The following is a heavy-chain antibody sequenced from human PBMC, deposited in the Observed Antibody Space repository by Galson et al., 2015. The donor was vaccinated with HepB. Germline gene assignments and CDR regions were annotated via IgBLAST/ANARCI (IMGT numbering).Heavy chain of an antibody. J-gene: IGHJ6*02. Sequence: SLRLSCAASGFTFSSYSMNWVRQAPGKGLEWVSSISSSSSYIYYADSVKGRFTISRDNAKNSLYLQMNSLRAEDTAVYYCARVSCSGGSCYSERGMGVWGQETTVTVTS. CDR2: ISSSSSYI. CDR1: GFTFSSYS. D-gene: IGHD2-15*01. CDR3: ARVSCSGGSCYSERGMGV. V-gene: IGHV3-21*01.